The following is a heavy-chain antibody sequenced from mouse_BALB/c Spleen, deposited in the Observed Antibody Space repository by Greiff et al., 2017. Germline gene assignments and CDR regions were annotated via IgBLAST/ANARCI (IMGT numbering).Heavy chain of an antibody. D-gene: IGHD5-5*01. CDR1: GYSITSDYA. Sequence: EVQLQQSGPGLVKPSQSLSLTCTVTGYSITSDYAWNWIRQFPGNKLEWMGYISYSGSTSYNPSLKSRISITRDTSKNQFFLQLNSVTTEDTATYYCARLPGAMDYWGQGTSVTVSS. V-gene: IGHV3-2*02. CDR3: ARLPGAMDY. CDR2: ISYSGST. J-gene: IGHJ4*01.